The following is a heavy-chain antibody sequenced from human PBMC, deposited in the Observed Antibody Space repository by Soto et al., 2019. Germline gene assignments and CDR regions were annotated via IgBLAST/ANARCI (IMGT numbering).Heavy chain of an antibody. V-gene: IGHV4-59*01. D-gene: IGHD4-17*01. J-gene: IGHJ6*02. CDR2: IYYSGST. CDR1: GGSISSYY. CDR3: ARDKGTVTTSPRYYGMDV. Sequence: QVQLQESGPGLVKPSETLSLTCTVSGGSISSYYWSWIRQPPGKGLEWIGYIYYSGSTNYNPSLKSRGTISVDTSKNQFSLKLSSVTAADTAVYYCARDKGTVTTSPRYYGMDVWGQGTTVTVSS.